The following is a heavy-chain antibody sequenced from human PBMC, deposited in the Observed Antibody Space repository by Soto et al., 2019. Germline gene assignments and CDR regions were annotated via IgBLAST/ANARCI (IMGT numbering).Heavy chain of an antibody. CDR3: ARVYPSDTRYGYVGNNWFDP. V-gene: IGHV1-46*03. CDR2: INPSGGST. Sequence: SVKVSCKASGYTFTSYYMHWVRQAPGQGLEWMGIINPSGGSTSYAQKFQGRVTMTRDTSTSTVYMELSSLRSEDTAVYYCARVYPSDTRYGYVGNNWFDPWGQGTLVTVSS. J-gene: IGHJ5*02. D-gene: IGHD5-18*01. CDR1: GYTFTSYY.